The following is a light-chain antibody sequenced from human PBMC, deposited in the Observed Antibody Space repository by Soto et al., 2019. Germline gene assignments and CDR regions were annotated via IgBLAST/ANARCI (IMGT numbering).Light chain of an antibody. Sequence: EIVMTQSPATLSMSPGENATLACKASQSVSNNSACYQQKPGQDPRGLISGASSRPTGIPARLSGSGSETEFMLAISSLLSADCLVSYCQQDNTSSPITFGGGTKVETK. CDR3: QQDNTSSPIT. CDR1: QSVSNN. CDR2: GAS. V-gene: IGKV3-15*01. J-gene: IGKJ4*01.